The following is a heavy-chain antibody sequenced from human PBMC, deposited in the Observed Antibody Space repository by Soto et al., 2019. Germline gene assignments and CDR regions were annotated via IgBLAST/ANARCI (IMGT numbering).Heavy chain of an antibody. CDR3: ARSVEGHFDY. CDR1: GFTFSVYS. J-gene: IGHJ4*02. D-gene: IGHD6-19*01. Sequence: EVQLVESGGDLVQRGGSLRLSCVASGFTFSVYSMNWVRQAPGKGLAWFSYITSDTKTIKYADSVKGRFTISRDNAKNSVYLQMNSLRDEDTAVYYCARSVEGHFDYWGQGTVVTVSS. V-gene: IGHV3-48*02. CDR2: ITSDTKTI.